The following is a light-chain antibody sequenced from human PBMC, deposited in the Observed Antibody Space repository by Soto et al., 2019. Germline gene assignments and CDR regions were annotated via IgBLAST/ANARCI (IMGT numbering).Light chain of an antibody. V-gene: IGKV1-5*03. J-gene: IGKJ1*01. Sequence: DIQVAQSPSTLSASVGDGVTITCRASQSFSTWLAWYQHKPGTAPKLLIYKASTLDRGVSSRFSGSGSETEFTLTISSLQPEDSATYYCQQYSSYSPWLFGQGTKVEI. CDR1: QSFSTW. CDR3: QQYSSYSPWL. CDR2: KAS.